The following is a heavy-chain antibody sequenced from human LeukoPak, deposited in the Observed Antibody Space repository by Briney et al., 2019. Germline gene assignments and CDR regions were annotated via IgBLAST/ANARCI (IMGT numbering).Heavy chain of an antibody. Sequence: GGSLRLSCAASGFTFSAYGMSWVRQAPGKGLEWVAVIWYDGSNKYYADSVKGRFTISRDNSKNTLYLQMNSLRAEDTAVYYCARDSLLRSSSFFDYWGQGTLVTVSS. CDR3: ARDSLLRSSSFFDY. D-gene: IGHD6-13*01. CDR2: IWYDGSNK. CDR1: GFTFSAYG. V-gene: IGHV3-33*08. J-gene: IGHJ4*02.